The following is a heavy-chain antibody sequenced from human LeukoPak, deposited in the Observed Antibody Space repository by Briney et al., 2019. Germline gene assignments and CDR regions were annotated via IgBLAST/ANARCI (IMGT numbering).Heavy chain of an antibody. V-gene: IGHV4-39*01. J-gene: IGHJ4*02. CDR3: ARHGPTAFFGY. CDR1: GGSISIISSY. D-gene: IGHD3/OR15-3a*01. CDR2: IYYSGST. Sequence: SETLSLTCAVSGGSISIISSYWGWIRQPPGKELEWIGRIYYSGSTRYNPSLKSRVTISVDTSENRFSLSLTSVTAADTAVYYCARHGPTAFFGYWGQGILVTVSS.